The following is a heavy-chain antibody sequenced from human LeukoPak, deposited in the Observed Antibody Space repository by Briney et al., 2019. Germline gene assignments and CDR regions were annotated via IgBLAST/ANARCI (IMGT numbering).Heavy chain of an antibody. Sequence: ASVKVSCKASGYTFTRYGITWVRQAPGQGLEWMGWISGYSGDTNYAQKFQDRVTMTTDTSARTAYMEVRSLTSDDTAVYYCARGGGYNDYWGQGTLVTVSS. CDR2: ISGYSGDT. CDR3: ARGGGYNDY. V-gene: IGHV1-18*01. J-gene: IGHJ4*02. CDR1: GYTFTRYG. D-gene: IGHD5-24*01.